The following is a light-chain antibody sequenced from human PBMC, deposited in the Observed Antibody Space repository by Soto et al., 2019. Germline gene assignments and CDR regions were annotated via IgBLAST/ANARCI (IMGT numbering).Light chain of an antibody. J-gene: IGLJ2*01. CDR1: NSNIGRND. CDR3: AAWDDTLRARV. Sequence: QSVLAQPPSASGTPGRRVTISCSGTNSNIGRNDVTWYQQVQGTAPQCLIYSNDQRPSGVPDRISGSRSGTSASLASSGLQSGDEAEYYCAAWDDTLRARVFGGGTKLTVL. CDR2: SND. V-gene: IGLV1-44*01.